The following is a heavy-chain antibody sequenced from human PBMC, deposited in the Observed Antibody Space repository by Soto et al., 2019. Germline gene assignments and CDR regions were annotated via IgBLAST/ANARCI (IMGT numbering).Heavy chain of an antibody. D-gene: IGHD4-17*01. J-gene: IGHJ5*02. CDR3: ASDRPLYGFDP. Sequence: QVQLQESGPGLVKPSQTLSLTCTVSGGSISSGDYYWSWIRQPPGKGLEWIGYIYYSGSTYYNPSLKSRVTISVETSKNQFSLKLSYVTAADKAVYYFASDRPLYGFDPWCQGTLVTVSS. CDR1: GGSISSGDYY. V-gene: IGHV4-30-4*01. CDR2: IYYSGST.